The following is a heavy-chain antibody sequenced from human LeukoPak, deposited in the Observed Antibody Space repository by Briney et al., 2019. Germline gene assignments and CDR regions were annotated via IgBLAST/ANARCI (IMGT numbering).Heavy chain of an antibody. CDR3: ASRSHKTIVGADTREVGDY. V-gene: IGHV1-69*02. CDR1: GGTLRRHT. J-gene: IGHJ4*02. Sequence: GASVKVSCKASGGTLRRHTITWVRQAPGQGLEGMGRIIPMMGIANYAQKLQGRVTITADTSTDTAYMDLISLRSEDTAVYYCASRSHKTIVGADTREVGDYWGQGTLVTVSS. D-gene: IGHD6-19*01. CDR2: IIPMMGIA.